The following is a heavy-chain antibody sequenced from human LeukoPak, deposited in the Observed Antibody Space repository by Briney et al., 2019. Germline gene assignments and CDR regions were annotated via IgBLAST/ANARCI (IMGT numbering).Heavy chain of an antibody. D-gene: IGHD5-18*01. J-gene: IGHJ4*02. CDR2: KYYSGST. CDR3: ARGRSYGFDFDS. V-gene: IGHV4-61*01. CDR1: GVSINTCCYY. Sequence: PSETLSLTCDVSGVSINTCCYYWTWIRQPPGKGLEWIGYKYYSGSTRYNSSLRSRLTISLDSSKNQFSLRLTSVAAADTAVYYCARGRSYGFDFDSWGPGTLVIVSS.